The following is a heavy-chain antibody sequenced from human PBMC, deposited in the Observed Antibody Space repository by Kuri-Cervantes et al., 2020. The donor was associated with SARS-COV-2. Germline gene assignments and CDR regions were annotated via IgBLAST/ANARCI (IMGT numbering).Heavy chain of an antibody. D-gene: IGHD2-21*01. V-gene: IGHV4-59*12. CDR2: IYYSGGT. CDR1: GGSISSYY. CDR3: ARDLWGGDY. J-gene: IGHJ4*02. Sequence: GSLRLSCTVSGGSISSYYWSWIRQPPGKGLEWIGYIYYSGGTNYNPSLKSRVTISVDTSKNQFSLKLNSVTAADTAIYYCARDLWGGDYWGQGIRVTCAS.